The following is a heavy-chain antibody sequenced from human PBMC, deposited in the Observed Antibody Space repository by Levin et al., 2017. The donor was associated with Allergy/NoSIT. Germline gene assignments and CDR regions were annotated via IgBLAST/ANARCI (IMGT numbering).Heavy chain of an antibody. J-gene: IGHJ4*02. CDR2: ISSDGSIE. V-gene: IGHV3-30*18. Sequence: GGSLRLSCAASGFTFNSHGMQWVRQAPGKGLEWVAVISSDGSIEYYADSAKGRFTISRDNSQNTLYLQMNNLRAEDTAMYYCAKAGYNTAWYWGGFDCWGQGTLVTVSS. D-gene: IGHD6-19*01. CDR1: GFTFNSHG. CDR3: AKAGYNTAWYWGGFDC.